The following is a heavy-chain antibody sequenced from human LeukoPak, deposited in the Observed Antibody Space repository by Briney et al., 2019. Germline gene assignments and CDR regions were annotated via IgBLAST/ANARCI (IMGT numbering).Heavy chain of an antibody. V-gene: IGHV3-23*01. CDR2: ISGSGGST. CDR3: AKMSILTGYYPFWFDP. D-gene: IGHD3-9*01. J-gene: IGHJ5*02. CDR1: GFTLSSYA. Sequence: GGSLRLSCAASGFTLSSYAMSWVRQAPGKGLEWVSAISGSGGSTYYADSVKGRFTISRDNSKNTLYLQMNSLRAEDTAVYYCAKMSILTGYYPFWFDPWGQGTLVTVSS.